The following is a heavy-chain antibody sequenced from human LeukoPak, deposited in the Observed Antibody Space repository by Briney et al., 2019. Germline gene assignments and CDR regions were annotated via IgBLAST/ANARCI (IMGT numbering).Heavy chain of an antibody. Sequence: PSETLSLTCTVSGGSISSYYWSWIRQPPGKGLEWIGHIYYSGSTNYNPSLKSRVTISVDTSKNQFSLKLSSVTAADTAVYYCARGIPLGAFDIWGQGTMVTVSS. J-gene: IGHJ3*02. CDR1: GGSISSYY. CDR3: ARGIPLGAFDI. D-gene: IGHD3-16*01. CDR2: IYYSGST. V-gene: IGHV4-59*01.